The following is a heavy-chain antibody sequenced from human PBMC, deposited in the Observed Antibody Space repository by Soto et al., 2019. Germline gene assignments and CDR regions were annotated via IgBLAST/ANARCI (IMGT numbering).Heavy chain of an antibody. V-gene: IGHV3-30*18. CDR3: AKDNPAVDY. CDR1: GFSFSNRA. CDR2: ISFDGSDK. J-gene: IGHJ4*02. Sequence: QVQLVESGGGVVQPGRSLRLSCAASGFSFSNRAMHWVRQAPGKGLEWVAFISFDGSDKYYADSVKGRCTISRDNSKHTVYLQMNSLTSEDTAVYFCAKDNPAVDYWGQGTLVTVSS.